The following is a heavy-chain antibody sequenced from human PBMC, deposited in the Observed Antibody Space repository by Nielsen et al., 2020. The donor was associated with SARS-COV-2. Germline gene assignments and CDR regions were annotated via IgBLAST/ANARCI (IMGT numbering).Heavy chain of an antibody. CDR2: ISWNSGSI. Sequence: SLKISCAASGFTFDDYAMHWVRQAPGKGLEWVSGISWNSGSIGYADSVKGRFTISRDNSKNTLYLEMHSLRVEDTAVYYCAKDGVVRGDALDLWGQGTMVTVSS. D-gene: IGHD3-10*01. CDR1: GFTFDDYA. J-gene: IGHJ3*01. V-gene: IGHV3-9*01. CDR3: AKDGVVRGDALDL.